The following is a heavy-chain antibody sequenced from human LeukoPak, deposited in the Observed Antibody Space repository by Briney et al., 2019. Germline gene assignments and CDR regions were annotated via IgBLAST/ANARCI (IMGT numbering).Heavy chain of an antibody. CDR3: ARRTLLWLGELFGRNWFDP. D-gene: IGHD3-10*01. Sequence: PSETLSLTRAVYGGSFSGYYWSWIRQPPGKGLEWIGEINHSGSTNYNPSLKSRVTISVDTSKNQFSLKLSSVTAADTAVYYCARRTLLWLGELFGRNWFDPWGQGTLVTVSS. V-gene: IGHV4-34*01. J-gene: IGHJ5*02. CDR1: GGSFSGYY. CDR2: INHSGST.